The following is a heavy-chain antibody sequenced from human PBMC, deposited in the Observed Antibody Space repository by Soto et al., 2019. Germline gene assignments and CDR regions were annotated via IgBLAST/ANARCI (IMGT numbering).Heavy chain of an antibody. CDR1: GGTFTSYG. J-gene: IGHJ4*02. CDR2: ISAYSGNI. CDR3: ARDCSGATCSFNY. D-gene: IGHD2-15*01. V-gene: IGHV1-18*01. Sequence: ASVKVSCKASGGTFTSYGTSWVRQVPGQGLEWMGWISAYSGNINYAQKFQDRVTMTTDTSTSTAYMELRSLRSDDTAVYYCARDCSGATCSFNYWGQGTLVTVSS.